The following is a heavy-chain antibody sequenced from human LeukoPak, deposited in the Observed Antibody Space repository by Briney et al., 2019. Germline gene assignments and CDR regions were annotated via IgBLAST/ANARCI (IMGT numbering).Heavy chain of an antibody. V-gene: IGHV4-59*01. Sequence: SETLSLTCTVSGGSISSYYWSWIRQPPGKGLEWIGYIYYSGSTNYNPSLKSRVTISVDTSKNQFSLKLSSVTAADTAVYYCARFRGAAAGRVRVYYFDYWGQGTLVTVSS. J-gene: IGHJ4*02. CDR2: IYYSGST. CDR3: ARFRGAAAGRVRVYYFDY. D-gene: IGHD6-13*01. CDR1: GGSISSYY.